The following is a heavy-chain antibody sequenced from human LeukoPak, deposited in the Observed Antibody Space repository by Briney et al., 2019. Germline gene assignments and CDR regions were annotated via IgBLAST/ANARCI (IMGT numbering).Heavy chain of an antibody. CDR3: ARDENYYGSGSYLEIPLDY. D-gene: IGHD3-10*01. J-gene: IGHJ4*02. V-gene: IGHV3-48*03. Sequence: PGGSLRLSCAASGFTIRSYEMNWVREAPGKGLEWVSYISSSGSTIYYADSVKGRFTISRDNAKNSLYLQMNSLRAEDTAVYYCARDENYYGSGSYLEIPLDYWGQGTLVTVSS. CDR2: ISSSGSTI. CDR1: GFTIRSYE.